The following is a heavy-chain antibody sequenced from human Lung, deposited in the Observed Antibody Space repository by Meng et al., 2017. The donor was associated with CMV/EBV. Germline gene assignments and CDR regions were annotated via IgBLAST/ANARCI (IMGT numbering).Heavy chain of an antibody. D-gene: IGHD1-26*01. Sequence: SCAASGFTFSSYEMNWVRPAPVKGLEWVSYISSSSSTMYYADSVKGRFTISRDNAKNSLYLQMNSLRVEDTAVYYCARRSGSYVNAFDIWGQGTMVTVSS. CDR2: ISSSSSTM. J-gene: IGHJ3*02. V-gene: IGHV3-48*03. CDR1: GFTFSSYE. CDR3: ARRSGSYVNAFDI.